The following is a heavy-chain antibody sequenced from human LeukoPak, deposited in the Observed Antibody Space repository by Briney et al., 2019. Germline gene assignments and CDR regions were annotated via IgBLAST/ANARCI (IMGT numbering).Heavy chain of an antibody. J-gene: IGHJ4*02. Sequence: SETLSLTCTVSGYSISSGYYWGWIRQPPGKGLEWIGSIYHSGSTYYNPSLKSRVTISVDTSKNQFSLKLSSVTAADTAVYYCARAFHYGSGSYYFDYWAREPWSPSPQ. CDR3: ARAFHYGSGSYYFDY. V-gene: IGHV4-38-2*02. CDR1: GYSISSGYY. CDR2: IYHSGST. D-gene: IGHD3-10*01.